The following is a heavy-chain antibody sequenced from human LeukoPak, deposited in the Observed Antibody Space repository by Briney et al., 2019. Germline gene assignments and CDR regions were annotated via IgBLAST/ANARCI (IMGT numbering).Heavy chain of an antibody. CDR2: IYPGDSDT. J-gene: IGHJ4*02. V-gene: IGHV5-51*01. CDR3: ARAVWGCSGGSCYSGMGY. Sequence: GESLKISCKGSGYSFTSYWIGWGRQMPGNGLEWMVIIYPGDSDTRYSPSFQGQVTISADKSISTAYLQWSSLKASDTAMYYCARAVWGCSGGSCYSGMGYWGQGTLVTVSS. CDR1: GYSFTSYW. D-gene: IGHD2-15*01.